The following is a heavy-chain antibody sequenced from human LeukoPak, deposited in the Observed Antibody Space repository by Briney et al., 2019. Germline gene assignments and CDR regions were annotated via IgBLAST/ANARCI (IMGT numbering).Heavy chain of an antibody. CDR3: AREYYDIFTGYYNPSNLDY. V-gene: IGHV1-18*01. CDR2: ISAYNGNT. Sequence: EASVKVSCKASGYTFTSYGISWVRQAPGQGLEWMGWISAYNGNTHYTQNLQGRVTMTTDTSTSTAYMELRSLRSDDTAVYYCAREYYDIFTGYYNPSNLDYWGQGTLVTVSS. J-gene: IGHJ4*02. CDR1: GYTFTSYG. D-gene: IGHD3-9*01.